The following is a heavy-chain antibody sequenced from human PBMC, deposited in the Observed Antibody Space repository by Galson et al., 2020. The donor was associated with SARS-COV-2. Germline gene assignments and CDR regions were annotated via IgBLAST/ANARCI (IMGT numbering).Heavy chain of an antibody. CDR1: GFTFSSYG. J-gene: IGHJ6*02. CDR3: AGAQGTSYYYGMDV. Sequence: GGSLRLSCAASGFTFSSYGMHWIRQAPGKGLEWVAVISYDGSNKYYADSVKGRFTISRDNSKNTLYLQMNSLRAEDTAVYYCAGAQGTSYYYGMDVWGQGTTVTVSS. V-gene: IGHV3-30*03. CDR2: ISYDGSNK.